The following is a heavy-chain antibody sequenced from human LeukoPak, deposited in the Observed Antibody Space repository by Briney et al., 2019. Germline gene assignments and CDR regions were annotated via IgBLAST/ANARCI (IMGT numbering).Heavy chain of an antibody. CDR2: IYPGDSDT. Sequence: GESLKISCKGSGYSFTSYWIGWVRQMPGKGLEWMGIIYPGDSDTRYSPSFQGQVTIPADKSISTAYLQWSSLKASDTAMYYCALVVPAALGWFDPWGQGTLVTVSS. CDR3: ALVVPAALGWFDP. V-gene: IGHV5-51*01. CDR1: GYSFTSYW. D-gene: IGHD2-2*01. J-gene: IGHJ5*02.